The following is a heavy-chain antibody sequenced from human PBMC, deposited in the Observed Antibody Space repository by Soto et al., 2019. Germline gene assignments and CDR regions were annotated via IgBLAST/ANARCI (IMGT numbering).Heavy chain of an antibody. CDR3: ARAYNWAFDY. Sequence: RSQTLSLTCAISGDRVSSTSVAWNWVRQSPSRGLEWLGRTKYVSQWYYDYAVSVRGRISISADTSKNQFSLQLNSVTPEDTAVCYCARAYNWAFDYWGRGTLVTVSS. CDR2: TKYVSQWYY. V-gene: IGHV6-1*01. CDR1: GDRVSSTSVA. D-gene: IGHD1-20*01. J-gene: IGHJ4*01.